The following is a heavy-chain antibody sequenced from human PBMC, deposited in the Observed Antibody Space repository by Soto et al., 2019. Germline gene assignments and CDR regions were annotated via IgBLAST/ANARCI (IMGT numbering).Heavy chain of an antibody. D-gene: IGHD1-26*01. J-gene: IGHJ3*02. CDR2: IYYSGNI. V-gene: IGHV4-39*01. CDR3: ATGSGSYGAFDI. Sequence: QLQLQESGPGLVKPSGTLSLTCTVSGGSISNSLYYWGWIRQPPGKGLEWIGNIYYSGNIYYNPSLKSRVTISVDTSKNQFSLKLSSVTAADTAVYYCATGSGSYGAFDIWGRGTMVTVSS. CDR1: GGSISNSLYY.